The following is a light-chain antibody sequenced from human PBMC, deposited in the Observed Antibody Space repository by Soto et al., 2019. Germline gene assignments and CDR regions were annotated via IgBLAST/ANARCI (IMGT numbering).Light chain of an antibody. Sequence: LTQHASVSGSPGQSIAISCTGSSSDVGIYNYVSWYQQHPGKVPKLIIYEVSNRPSGVSNRFSGSKSGNTASLTISGLQAEDEADYYCSSYTTSSTRVFGTGTKVTVL. CDR2: EVS. J-gene: IGLJ1*01. CDR3: SSYTTSSTRV. V-gene: IGLV2-14*01. CDR1: SSDVGIYNY.